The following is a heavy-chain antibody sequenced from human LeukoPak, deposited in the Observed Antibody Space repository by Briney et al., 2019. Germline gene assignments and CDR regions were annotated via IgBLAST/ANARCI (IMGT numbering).Heavy chain of an antibody. D-gene: IGHD1-26*01. Sequence: SETLSLTCTVSDGSISGYYWTWIRQPPGKGLGCIGYIYNSGSTNYHTSLKSRVTLSVDTSKKQFSLKLYSVTAADTAVYYCARGLLVGNTGYYFDSWGQGTLVTVSS. CDR3: ARGLLVGNTGYYFDS. CDR2: IYNSGST. CDR1: DGSISGYY. V-gene: IGHV4-59*01. J-gene: IGHJ4*02.